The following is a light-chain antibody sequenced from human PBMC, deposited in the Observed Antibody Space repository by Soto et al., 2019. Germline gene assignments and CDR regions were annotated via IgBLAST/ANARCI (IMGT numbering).Light chain of an antibody. CDR2: AAS. Sequence: DIHMTQSPSSVSASVGDTVTITCRASQGFSSWLAWYQQKPGKAPKLLIYAASSLQSGVPSRFSGSGSGTDFTLTISRLEPEDFAVYYCQQYGSSPTFGQGTKVDIK. J-gene: IGKJ1*01. V-gene: IGKV1-12*01. CDR1: QGFSSW. CDR3: QQYGSSPT.